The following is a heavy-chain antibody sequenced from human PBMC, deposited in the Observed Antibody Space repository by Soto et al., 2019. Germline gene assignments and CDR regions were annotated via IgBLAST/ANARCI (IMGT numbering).Heavy chain of an antibody. Sequence: GGSLRLSCAASGFSFSDYVMHWVRQAPGKGLEWVAVMWYHGRDLFYTDSVKGRFTISRDNSKNTLFLQMNSLRADDTAVYYCARGWRSGSYYNYWGQGTLVTVSS. CDR2: MWYHGRDL. V-gene: IGHV3-33*01. CDR3: ARGWRSGSYYNY. D-gene: IGHD1-26*01. CDR1: GFSFSDYV. J-gene: IGHJ4*02.